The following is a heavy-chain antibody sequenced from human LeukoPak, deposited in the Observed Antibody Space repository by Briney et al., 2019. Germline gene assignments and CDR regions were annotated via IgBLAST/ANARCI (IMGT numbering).Heavy chain of an antibody. D-gene: IGHD5-12*01. CDR2: IYHSGST. CDR3: ARLGGYEAAYYFDY. V-gene: IGHV4-38-2*01. Sequence: SETLSLACAVSGYSISSGYYWGWIRQPPGKGLEWIGSIYHSGSTYYNPSLKSRVTISVDTSKNQFSLKLSSVTAADTAVYYGARLGGYEAAYYFDYWGQGTLVTVSS. J-gene: IGHJ4*02. CDR1: GYSISSGYY.